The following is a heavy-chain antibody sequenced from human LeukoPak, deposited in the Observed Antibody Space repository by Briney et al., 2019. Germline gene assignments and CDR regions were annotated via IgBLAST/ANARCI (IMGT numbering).Heavy chain of an antibody. CDR1: GGTFSSYA. Sequence: ASVTVSCTASGGTFSSYAISWVRQAPGQGLEWMGGIIPIFGTANYAQKFQGRVTITADESTSTAYMELSSLRSEDTAVYYCARDSSGYYSNFDYWGQGTLVTVSS. J-gene: IGHJ4*02. V-gene: IGHV1-69*13. CDR2: IIPIFGTA. D-gene: IGHD3-22*01. CDR3: ARDSSGYYSNFDY.